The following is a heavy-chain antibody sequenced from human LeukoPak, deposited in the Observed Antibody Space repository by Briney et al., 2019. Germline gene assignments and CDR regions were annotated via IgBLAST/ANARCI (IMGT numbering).Heavy chain of an antibody. D-gene: IGHD6-13*01. CDR1: GGSISSGGYY. Sequence: PSETLSLTCTVSGGSISSGGYYWSWIRQHPGKGLEWIGYIYYSGSTYYNPSLKSRVTISVDTSKNQFSLKLSSVTAADTAVYYCVREHIGAAYFDYWGQGTPVTVSS. V-gene: IGHV4-31*03. J-gene: IGHJ4*02. CDR2: IYYSGST. CDR3: VREHIGAAYFDY.